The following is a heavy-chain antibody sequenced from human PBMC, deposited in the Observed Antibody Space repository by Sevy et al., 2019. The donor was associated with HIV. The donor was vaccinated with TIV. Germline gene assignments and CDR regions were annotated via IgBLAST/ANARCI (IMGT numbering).Heavy chain of an antibody. Sequence: GGSLRLSCAASGFTFSSYGMHWVRQAPGKGLEWVAVISYDGGNKYYADSVKGRFTISRDNSKNTLYLQMNSLRAEDTAVYYCAKGAMMYIDYWGQGTLVTVSS. D-gene: IGHD3-16*01. CDR2: ISYDGGNK. CDR3: AKGAMMYIDY. CDR1: GFTFSSYG. J-gene: IGHJ4*02. V-gene: IGHV3-30*18.